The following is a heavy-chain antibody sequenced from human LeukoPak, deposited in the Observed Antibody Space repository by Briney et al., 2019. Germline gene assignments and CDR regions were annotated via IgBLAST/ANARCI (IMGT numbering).Heavy chain of an antibody. D-gene: IGHD4-17*01. J-gene: IGHJ4*02. V-gene: IGHV3-30-3*01. CDR3: AAYASLDY. CDR2: ISCDGSNK. CDR1: GFTFSSYA. Sequence: GRSLRLSCAASGFTFSSYAMHWVRQAPGKGLEWVAVISCDGSNKYYADSVKGRFTISRDNSKNTLYLQMNSLRAEDTAVYYCAAYASLDYLGQGTLLTVSS.